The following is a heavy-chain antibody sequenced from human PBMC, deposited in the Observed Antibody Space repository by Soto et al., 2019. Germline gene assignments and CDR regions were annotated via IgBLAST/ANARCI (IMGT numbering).Heavy chain of an antibody. V-gene: IGHV3-21*01. J-gene: IGHJ6*02. Sequence: PGGSLRLSCAASGFTFSSYSMNWVRQAPGKGLEWVSSISSSSSYIYYADSVKGRFTISRDNAKNSLYLQMNSLRAEDTAVYYCARGIAVAYFSYYYGMDVWGQGTTVTVS. CDR1: GFTFSSYS. CDR3: ARGIAVAYFSYYYGMDV. D-gene: IGHD6-19*01. CDR2: ISSSSSYI.